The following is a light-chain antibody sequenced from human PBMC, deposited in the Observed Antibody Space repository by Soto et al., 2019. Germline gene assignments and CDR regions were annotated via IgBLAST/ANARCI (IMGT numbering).Light chain of an antibody. CDR3: QQYDNLPPYT. CDR1: QDISNY. J-gene: IGKJ2*01. V-gene: IGKV1-33*01. Sequence: DIQMTQSPSSLSASVGDRVTITCQASQDISNYLNWYQQKPGKAPKLLIYDASNMETEVPSRFSGSGSGTDFTFTISSLQPEDIATYYCQQYDNLPPYTFGQGTQLEIK. CDR2: DAS.